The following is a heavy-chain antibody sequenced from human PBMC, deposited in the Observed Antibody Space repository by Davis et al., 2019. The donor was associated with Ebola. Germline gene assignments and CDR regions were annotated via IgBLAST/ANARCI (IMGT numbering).Heavy chain of an antibody. V-gene: IGHV3-21*01. Sequence: GESLKISCAASGFTFSSYSMNWVRQAPGKGLEWVSSISSSSSYIYYADSVKGRFTISRDNAKNSLYLQMNSLRAEDTAVYYCAREVLRFLEYGMDVWGQGTTVTVSS. CDR3: AREVLRFLEYGMDV. J-gene: IGHJ6*02. CDR2: ISSSSSYI. CDR1: GFTFSSYS. D-gene: IGHD3-3*01.